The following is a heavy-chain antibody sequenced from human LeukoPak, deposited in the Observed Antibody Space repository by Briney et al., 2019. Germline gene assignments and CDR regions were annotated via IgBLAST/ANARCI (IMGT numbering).Heavy chain of an antibody. Sequence: SETLSLTCTVSGDSITSYYWSWVRQPPGKGLEWIGYIHYSGSTNYNPSLKSRVIISVDTSKNQFSLKLSSVTAADTAVYYCARSRSSSWWFAFDIWGQGTMVTVSS. D-gene: IGHD6-13*01. V-gene: IGHV4-59*12. CDR3: ARSRSSSWWFAFDI. CDR1: GDSITSYY. J-gene: IGHJ3*02. CDR2: IHYSGST.